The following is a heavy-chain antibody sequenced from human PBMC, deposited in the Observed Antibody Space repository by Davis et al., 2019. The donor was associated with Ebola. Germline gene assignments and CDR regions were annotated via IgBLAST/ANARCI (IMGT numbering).Heavy chain of an antibody. D-gene: IGHD3-3*01. J-gene: IGHJ4*02. V-gene: IGHV4-34*01. Sequence: MPSETLSLTCAVYGGSFSGYYWSWIRQPPGKGLEWIGEINHSGSTNYNPSLKSRVTISVDTSKNQFSLKLSSVTAADTAVYYCARRILEWLWVRERPYYFDYWGQGTLVTVSS. CDR2: INHSGST. CDR3: ARRILEWLWVRERPYYFDY. CDR1: GGSFSGYY.